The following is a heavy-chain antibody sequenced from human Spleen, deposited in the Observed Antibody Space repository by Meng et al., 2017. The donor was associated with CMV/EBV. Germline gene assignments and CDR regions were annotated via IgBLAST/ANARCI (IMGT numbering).Heavy chain of an antibody. J-gene: IGHJ4*02. V-gene: IGHV3-30*04. CDR2: ISYDGSNK. CDR3: ARVPMAADGTTFDY. D-gene: IGHD6-13*01. CDR1: GFTFSSYA. Sequence: LSLTCAASGFTFSSYAMHWVRQAPGKGLEWVAVISYDGSNKYYADSVQGRFTISRDNSKNTLYLQMNSLRAEDTAVYYCARVPMAADGTTFDYWGQGNMVTVSS.